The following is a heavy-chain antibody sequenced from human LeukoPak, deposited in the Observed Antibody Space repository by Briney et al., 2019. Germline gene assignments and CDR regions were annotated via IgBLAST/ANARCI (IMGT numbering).Heavy chain of an antibody. CDR1: GGSISSGDYY. Sequence: SQTLSLTCTVSGGSISSGDYYWSWIRQPPGKGLEWIGYIYYSGSTYYNPSLKSRVTISVGTSKNQFSLKLSSVTAADTAVYYCARVGATSSSWYYFDYWGQGTLVTVSS. D-gene: IGHD6-13*01. CDR3: ARVGATSSSWYYFDY. V-gene: IGHV4-30-4*01. J-gene: IGHJ4*01. CDR2: IYYSGST.